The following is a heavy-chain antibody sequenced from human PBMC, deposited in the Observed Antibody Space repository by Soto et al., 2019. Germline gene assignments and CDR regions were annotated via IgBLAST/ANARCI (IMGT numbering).Heavy chain of an antibody. CDR3: ARDFAYFDS. CDR2: VYHTGRT. D-gene: IGHD3-3*01. V-gene: IGHV4-61*01. CDR1: GGSFKSGSYS. Sequence: PSGTLSLTCTVSGGSFKSGSYSWSWIRQPPGKGLEWIGYVYHTGRTSYNPSLKSRVSISMDTSKNQFSLNLDSVTAADTAVYFCARDFAYFDSWGQGTLVTVYS. J-gene: IGHJ4*02.